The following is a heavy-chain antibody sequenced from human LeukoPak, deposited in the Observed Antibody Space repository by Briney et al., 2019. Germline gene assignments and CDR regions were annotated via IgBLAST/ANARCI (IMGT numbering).Heavy chain of an antibody. D-gene: IGHD3-16*01. CDR3: ARYRYGGPADY. CDR2: IYHAGST. V-gene: IGHV4-38-2*01. CDR1: GYAIRTGYY. J-gene: IGHJ4*02. Sequence: SETLSLTCAASGYAIRTGYYWGWLRQPPGKQLEWIGSIYHAGSTYYTPSLKSRVTISVDTSKNHFSLSLNSVTVADTAVYYCARYRYGGPADYWGPGTLITVSS.